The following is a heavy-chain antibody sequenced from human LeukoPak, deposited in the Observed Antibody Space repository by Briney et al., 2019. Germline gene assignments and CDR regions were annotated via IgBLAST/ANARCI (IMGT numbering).Heavy chain of an antibody. J-gene: IGHJ4*02. D-gene: IGHD6-13*01. CDR1: GGSISSSSYY. CDR2: IYYSGST. CDR3: ARSSSSWYGAYFDY. Sequence: SETLSLTCTVSGGSISSSSYYWGWIRQPPGKWLEWIGSIYYSGSTYYNPSLKSRVTISVDTSKNQFSLKLSSVTASDTAVYYCARSSSSWYGAYFDYWGQGTLVTVSS. V-gene: IGHV4-39*01.